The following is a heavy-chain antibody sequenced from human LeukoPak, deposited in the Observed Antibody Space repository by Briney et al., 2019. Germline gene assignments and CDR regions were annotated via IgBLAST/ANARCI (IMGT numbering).Heavy chain of an antibody. V-gene: IGHV4-34*01. CDR3: ARDHSYDILTGYYGGWFDP. J-gene: IGHJ5*02. CDR2: INHSGST. Sequence: PSETLSLTCAVYGGSFSGYYWSWIRQPPGKGLEWIGEINHSGSTNYNPSLKSRVTISVDTSKNQFSLKLSSVTAADTAVYYCARDHSYDILTGYYGGWFDPWGQGTLVTVSS. D-gene: IGHD3-9*01. CDR1: GGSFSGYY.